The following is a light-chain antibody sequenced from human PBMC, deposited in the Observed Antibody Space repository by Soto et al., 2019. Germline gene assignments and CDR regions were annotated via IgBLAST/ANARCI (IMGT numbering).Light chain of an antibody. CDR2: GAS. CDR1: QSISTY. Sequence: DIEMSQSPSSLSASIGDRISITCRASQSISTYLNWYQQKPGKAPRLLIYGASTLQNGVPSRFSSRGSATDYTLTINSLQPEDFATYYRPQSFITPPLTFGGGTTVEMK. J-gene: IGKJ4*01. V-gene: IGKV1-39*01. CDR3: PQSFITPPLT.